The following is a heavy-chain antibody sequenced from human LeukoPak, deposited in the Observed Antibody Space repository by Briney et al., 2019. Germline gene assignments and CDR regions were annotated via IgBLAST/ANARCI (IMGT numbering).Heavy chain of an antibody. CDR2: IYYSGST. V-gene: IGHV4-39*07. CDR3: ARDQTGIPFDY. J-gene: IGHJ4*02. Sequence: PSETLSLTCTVSGGSISSSSYYWGWIRQPPGKGLEWIGSIYYSGSTYYNPSLKSRVTISVDTSKNQFSLKLSSVTAADTAVYYCARDQTGIPFDYWGQGTLVTVSS. CDR1: GGSISSSSYY. D-gene: IGHD3-9*01.